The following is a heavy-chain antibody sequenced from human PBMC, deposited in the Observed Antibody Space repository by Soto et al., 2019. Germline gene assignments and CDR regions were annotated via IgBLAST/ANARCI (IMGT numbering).Heavy chain of an antibody. Sequence: SETLSLTCTVSGDSISSHYWSWIRQPPGKGLEWIGFGSTKYNPSLKSRISISVDTSKNQFSLNLISATAADTAVYYRARVSTSASGSYYTLDYWGQGTLVTVSS. J-gene: IGHJ4*02. CDR3: ARVSTSASGSYYTLDY. V-gene: IGHV4-59*11. CDR1: GDSISSHY. CDR2: GST. D-gene: IGHD3-10*01.